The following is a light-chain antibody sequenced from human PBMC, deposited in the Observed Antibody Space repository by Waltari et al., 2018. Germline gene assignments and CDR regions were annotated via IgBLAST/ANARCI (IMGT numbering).Light chain of an antibody. Sequence: EIVLTQSPGTLSLSPGERAPLSCRASQSVSSSYLAWYQQKPGQAPRLLIYGASSRATGIPDRFSGSGSGTDFTRTISRLEPEDFAVYYCQQYGSSPLTFGGGTKVEIK. CDR2: GAS. CDR3: QQYGSSPLT. V-gene: IGKV3-20*01. J-gene: IGKJ4*01. CDR1: QSVSSSY.